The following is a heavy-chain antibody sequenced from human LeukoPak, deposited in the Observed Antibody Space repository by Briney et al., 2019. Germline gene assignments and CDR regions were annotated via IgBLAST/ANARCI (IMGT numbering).Heavy chain of an antibody. V-gene: IGHV4-39*07. J-gene: IGHJ2*01. CDR1: GGSISSSSYY. Sequence: SETLSLTCTVSGGSISSSSYYWGWIRQPPGKGLEWIGSIYYSGSTYHNPSLKSRVTISVDTSKNQFSLKLSSVTAADTALYYCARGLTTFNWYFDLWGRGTLVTVSS. CDR2: IYYSGST. CDR3: ARGLTTFNWYFDL. D-gene: IGHD1-14*01.